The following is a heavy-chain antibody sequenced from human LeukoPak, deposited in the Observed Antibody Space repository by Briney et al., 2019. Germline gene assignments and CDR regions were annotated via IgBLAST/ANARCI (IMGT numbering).Heavy chain of an antibody. CDR3: AREDLLVRGLIDY. D-gene: IGHD3-10*01. CDR2: IYYSGST. CDR1: GGSISSGGYS. Sequence: SETLSLTCAVSGGSISSGGYSWSWIRQPPGKGLEWIGYIYYSGSTYYNPSLKSRVTISVDTSKNQFSLKLSSVTAADTAVYYCAREDLLVRGLIDYWGQGTLVTVSS. V-gene: IGHV4-30-4*07. J-gene: IGHJ4*02.